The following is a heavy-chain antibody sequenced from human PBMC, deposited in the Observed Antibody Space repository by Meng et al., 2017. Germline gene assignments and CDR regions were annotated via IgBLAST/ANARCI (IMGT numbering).Heavy chain of an antibody. CDR1: GFTYDDHG. CDR3: ARGCYGDLGDY. Sequence: EVQLVESGGGVVRPGGSLRLSCAASGFTYDDHGMSWVCQAPGKGLEWVSGINWNGGNTGYADSVKGRFTISRDSAKKSLYLQMNSLRAEDTALYYCARGCYGDLGDYWGQGTLVTVSS. V-gene: IGHV3-20*04. J-gene: IGHJ4*02. CDR2: INWNGGNT. D-gene: IGHD2-15*01.